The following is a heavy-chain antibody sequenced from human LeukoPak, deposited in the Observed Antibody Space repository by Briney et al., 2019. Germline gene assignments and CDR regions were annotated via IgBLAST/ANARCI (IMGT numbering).Heavy chain of an antibody. CDR1: GGSISSGDYY. D-gene: IGHD1-26*01. CDR3: SRESGAFSPFGY. CDR2: TSLSGLT. V-gene: IGHV4-39*07. Sequence: PSETLSLTCTVSGGSISSGDYYWSWIRQPPGQGLEWIGETSLSGLTNYNPSLKSRVTMSLDKSKNLLSLTLTSVTAADTAVYYCSRESGAFSPFGYWGQGTLLTVTS. J-gene: IGHJ4*02.